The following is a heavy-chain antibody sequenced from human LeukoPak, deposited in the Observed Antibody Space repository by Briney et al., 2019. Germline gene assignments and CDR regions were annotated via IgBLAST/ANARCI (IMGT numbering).Heavy chain of an antibody. D-gene: IGHD5-24*01. Sequence: ASVKVSCTAFGYTFTSSYMHWVRQAPGQGPEGMGGISPSGGSTTYAQKFQGRVTLTRDMSTSTDYLELSSLRSEDTAVYYCARDNSVRDEAWWFNPWGQGTLVTVSS. CDR3: ARDNSVRDEAWWFNP. CDR2: ISPSGGST. V-gene: IGHV1-46*01. J-gene: IGHJ5*02. CDR1: GYTFTSSY.